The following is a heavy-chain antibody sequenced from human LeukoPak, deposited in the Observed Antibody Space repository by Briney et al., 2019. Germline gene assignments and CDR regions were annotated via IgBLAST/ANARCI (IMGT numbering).Heavy chain of an antibody. V-gene: IGHV3-23*01. Sequence: PGGSLRLSCAASGITFSSYGMSWVRQVPGKGLEWVSSISHTGGSPYYADSVKGRFTVSRDNSKNTLYLQMNSLTVEDTAIYYCAKNADRGAYCRGGSCYPCYYYYMDVWGTGTTVTISS. CDR2: ISHTGGSP. J-gene: IGHJ6*03. CDR3: AKNADRGAYCRGGSCYPCYYYYMDV. CDR1: GITFSSYG. D-gene: IGHD2-15*01.